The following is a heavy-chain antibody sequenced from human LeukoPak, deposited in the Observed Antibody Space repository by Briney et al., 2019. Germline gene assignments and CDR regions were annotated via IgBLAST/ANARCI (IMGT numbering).Heavy chain of an antibody. V-gene: IGHV4-30-2*01. J-gene: IGHJ5*02. CDR2: IYHSGST. Sequence: TLSLTCAVSGGSISSGGYSWSWIRQPPGKGLEWIGYIYHSGSTYYNPSLKSRVTISVDRSKNQFSLKLSSVTAADTAVYYCARGTSGYVWFDPWGQGTLVTVSS. CDR3: ARGTSGYVWFDP. D-gene: IGHD5-12*01. CDR1: GGSISSGGYS.